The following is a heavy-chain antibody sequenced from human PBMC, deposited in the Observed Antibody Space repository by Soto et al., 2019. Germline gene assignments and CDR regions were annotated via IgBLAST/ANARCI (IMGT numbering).Heavy chain of an antibody. CDR3: ARDPKHYTSSSPSVDY. CDR1: GFTFSSYS. J-gene: IGHJ4*02. Sequence: EVQLVESGGGLVQPGGSLRLSCAASGFTFSSYSMNWVRQAPGKGLEWVAYISPGSGTIYSADSVKGRFTISRDNAKNSLYLQMNNLRDEDTAVNYCARDPKHYTSSSPSVDYWGQGSLVTVSS. D-gene: IGHD6-6*01. CDR2: ISPGSGTI. V-gene: IGHV3-48*02.